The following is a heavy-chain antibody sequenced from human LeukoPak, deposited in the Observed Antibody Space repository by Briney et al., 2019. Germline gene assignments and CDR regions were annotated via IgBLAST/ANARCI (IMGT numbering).Heavy chain of an antibody. CDR3: ARGSVKWFGELFDY. V-gene: IGHV4-59*01. CDR1: DDSISIYY. J-gene: IGHJ4*02. Sequence: SETLSLTCSVSDDSISIYYWSWIRQPPGKGLEWIGYVYYSGSTNHNPSLKSRVTISVDTSKNQFSLKLSSMTAADTAVYYCARGSVKWFGELFDYWGQGTLVTVSS. D-gene: IGHD3-10*01. CDR2: VYYSGST.